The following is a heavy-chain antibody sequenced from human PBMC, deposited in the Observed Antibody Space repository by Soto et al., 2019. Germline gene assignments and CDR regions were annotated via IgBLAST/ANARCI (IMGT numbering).Heavy chain of an antibody. CDR1: GFTFTRYS. D-gene: IGHD2-15*01. J-gene: IGHJ4*02. CDR2: ISSTTNYI. Sequence: PLWSLILSCAASGFTFTRYSMNWVRQAPGKGLEWVSSISSTTNYIYYGGSMKGRFTISRDNAKNSLYLEMNSLRAEDTAVYYCDRDRAVVAATCDYWGQGTPVTVSS. CDR3: DRDRAVVAATCDY. V-gene: IGHV3-21*06.